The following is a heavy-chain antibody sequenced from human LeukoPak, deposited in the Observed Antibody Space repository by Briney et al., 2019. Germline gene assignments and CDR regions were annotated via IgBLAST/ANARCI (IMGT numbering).Heavy chain of an antibody. CDR2: INSDGSST. CDR3: ATDVWTAMVTARDY. CDR1: GFTFSSYW. J-gene: IGHJ4*02. D-gene: IGHD5-18*01. Sequence: PGGSLRLSCAASGFTFSSYWMHWVRQAPGKGLVWVSRINSDGSSTSFADSVKGRFTISRDNAKNTLYLQMNSLRAEDTAVYYCATDVWTAMVTARDYWGQGTLVTVSS. V-gene: IGHV3-74*01.